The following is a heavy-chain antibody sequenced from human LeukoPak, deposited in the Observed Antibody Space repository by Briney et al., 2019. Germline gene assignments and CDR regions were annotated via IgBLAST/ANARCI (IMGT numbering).Heavy chain of an antibody. CDR1: GFTFSSYG. CDR3: AKDEVEVTSYYYYMDV. Sequence: EGSLRLSCAASGFTFSSYGMHWVRQAPGKGLEWVAFIRYDGSNKYYADSVKGRFTISRDNSKNTLYLQMNSLRAEDTAVYYCAKDEVEVTSYYYYMDVWGKGTTVTVSS. CDR2: IRYDGSNK. J-gene: IGHJ6*03. D-gene: IGHD4-23*01. V-gene: IGHV3-30*02.